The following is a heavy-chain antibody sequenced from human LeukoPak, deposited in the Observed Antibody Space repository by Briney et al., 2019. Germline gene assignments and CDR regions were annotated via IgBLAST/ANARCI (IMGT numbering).Heavy chain of an antibody. D-gene: IGHD6-19*01. CDR3: AKATGSGWAYYGMDV. V-gene: IGHV3-23*01. CDR1: GFTFSSYA. Sequence: GGSLRLSCAASGFTFSSYAMSWVRQAPGKGLEWVSAISGSGGSTYYADSVKGRFTISRDNAKNSLYLQMNSLRAEDTALYYCAKATGSGWAYYGMDVWGQGTTVTVSS. CDR2: ISGSGGST. J-gene: IGHJ6*02.